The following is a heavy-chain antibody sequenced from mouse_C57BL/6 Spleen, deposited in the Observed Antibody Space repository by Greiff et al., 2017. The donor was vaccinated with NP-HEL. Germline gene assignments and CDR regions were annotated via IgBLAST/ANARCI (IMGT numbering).Heavy chain of an antibody. J-gene: IGHJ2*01. CDR3: ARDKEGDLLRSFDY. CDR1: GFTFSSYA. CDR2: ISDGGSYT. D-gene: IGHD2-1*01. V-gene: IGHV5-4*01. Sequence: DVQLVESGGGLVKPGGSLKLSCAASGFTFSSYAMSWVRQTPEKRLEWVATISDGGSYTYYPDNVKGRFTISRDNAKNNLYLQMSHLKSEDTAMYYCARDKEGDLLRSFDYWGQGTTLTVSS.